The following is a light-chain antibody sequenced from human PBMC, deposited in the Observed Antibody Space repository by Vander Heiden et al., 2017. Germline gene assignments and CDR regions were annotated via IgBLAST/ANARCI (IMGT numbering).Light chain of an antibody. V-gene: IGLV1-40*01. J-gene: IGLJ2*01. CDR2: GNS. CDR3: QSYDSSLSGVV. CDR1: RSNFGAGYD. Sequence: QSVLTQPPSVSGAPGQRVTISCTGSRSNFGAGYDVHWYQQLPGTAPKLLIYGNSKRPSGVPDRFSGSKSGTSASLAITGLQAEDEADYYCQSYDSSLSGVVFGGGTKLTVL.